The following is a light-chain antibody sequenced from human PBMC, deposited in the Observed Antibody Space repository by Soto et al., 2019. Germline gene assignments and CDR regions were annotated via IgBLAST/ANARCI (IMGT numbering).Light chain of an antibody. Sequence: EIGLTHSAATLSWSPGERATLSWGASQSVSSYLAWYQQKPGQAPRLLIYDASNRATGIPARFSGSGYGTDFNLTISSLETEDFAVYYCQQRSNWPWTFGQGTKVDIK. J-gene: IGKJ1*01. V-gene: IGKV3-11*01. CDR2: DAS. CDR3: QQRSNWPWT. CDR1: QSVSSY.